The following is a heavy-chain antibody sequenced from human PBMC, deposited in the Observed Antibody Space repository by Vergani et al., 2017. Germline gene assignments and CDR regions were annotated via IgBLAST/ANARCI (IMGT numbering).Heavy chain of an antibody. D-gene: IGHD4-17*01. CDR3: AREATVTRENYYYYYGMDV. Sequence: QVQLQESGPGLVKPSETLSLTCTVSGGSISSYYWSWIRQPPGKGLEWIGYIYYSGSTYYNPSLKSRVTISVDTSKNQFSLKLSSVTAADTAVYCCAREATVTRENYYYYYGMDVWGQGP. CDR2: IYYSGST. J-gene: IGHJ6*02. CDR1: GGSISSYY. V-gene: IGHV4-59*12.